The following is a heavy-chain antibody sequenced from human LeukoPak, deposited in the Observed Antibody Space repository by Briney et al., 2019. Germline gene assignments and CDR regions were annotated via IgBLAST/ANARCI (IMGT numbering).Heavy chain of an antibody. CDR2: IWYDGSNK. CDR1: GFTFSSYG. Sequence: GGSLRLSCAASGFTFSSYGIHWVRQAPGKGLEWVAVIWYDGSNKYYADSVKGRFTISRDNSKNTLYLQMNSLRAEDTAVYYCAIEFGGSGSYYNPVCWGRGTLVTVSS. D-gene: IGHD3-10*01. J-gene: IGHJ4*02. CDR3: AIEFGGSGSYYNPVC. V-gene: IGHV3-33*01.